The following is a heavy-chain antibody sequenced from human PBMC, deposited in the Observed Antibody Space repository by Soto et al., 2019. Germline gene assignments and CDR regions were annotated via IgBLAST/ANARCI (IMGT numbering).Heavy chain of an antibody. CDR2: ISGSGGST. Sequence: GGSLRLSCAASGFTFSSYAMSWVRQAPGKGLEWVSAISGSGGSTYYADSVKGRFTISRDNSKNTLYLQMNSLRAEDTAVYYCATGYYYDSSGYHLPYYYYGMDVWGQGTTVTVSS. J-gene: IGHJ6*02. V-gene: IGHV3-23*01. D-gene: IGHD3-22*01. CDR1: GFTFSSYA. CDR3: ATGYYYDSSGYHLPYYYYGMDV.